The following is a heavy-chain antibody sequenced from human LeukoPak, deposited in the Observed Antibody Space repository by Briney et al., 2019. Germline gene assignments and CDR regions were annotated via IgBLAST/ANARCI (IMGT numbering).Heavy chain of an antibody. J-gene: IGHJ4*02. CDR1: GFTFSSYA. Sequence: GGSLRLSCAASGFTFSSYAMSWVRQAPGKGLEWVSGISGGGDYTDYADSVKGRFTISRDNSKNMLYSQMNSLRAEDTGVYYCAKKSGGSFPFDYWGQETLVTVSS. V-gene: IGHV3-23*01. D-gene: IGHD1-26*01. CDR2: ISGGGDYT. CDR3: AKKSGGSFPFDY.